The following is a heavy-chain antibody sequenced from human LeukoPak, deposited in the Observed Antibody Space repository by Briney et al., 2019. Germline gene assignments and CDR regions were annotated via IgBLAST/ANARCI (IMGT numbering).Heavy chain of an antibody. V-gene: IGHV3-7*01. D-gene: IGHD3-3*01. CDR2: IRQDVNEK. CDR3: AKIASFGVVISL. Sequence: GGSLRLSCAASGFTFSNYQMSWVRQAPGKGLEWVANIRQDVNEKRYVDSVKGRFTISRDNAKNSLHLQMNSLGAEDTAVYYCAKIASFGVVISLWGQGTLVIVSS. CDR1: GFTFSNYQ. J-gene: IGHJ4*02.